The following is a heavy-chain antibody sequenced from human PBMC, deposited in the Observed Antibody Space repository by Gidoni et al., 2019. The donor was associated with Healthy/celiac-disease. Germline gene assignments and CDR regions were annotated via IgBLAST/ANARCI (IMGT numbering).Heavy chain of an antibody. CDR2: ISSSSSYI. D-gene: IGHD3-22*01. CDR1: GFTFSSYS. CDR3: ARDLREGYDSSGLDY. J-gene: IGHJ4*02. V-gene: IGHV3-21*01. Sequence: EVQLVESGGGLVKPGGSLRLSCAASGFTFSSYSMNWVRQAPGKGLEWVSSISSSSSYIYYADSVKGRFTISRDNAKNSLYLQMNSLRAEDTAVYYCARDLREGYDSSGLDYWGQGTLVTVSS.